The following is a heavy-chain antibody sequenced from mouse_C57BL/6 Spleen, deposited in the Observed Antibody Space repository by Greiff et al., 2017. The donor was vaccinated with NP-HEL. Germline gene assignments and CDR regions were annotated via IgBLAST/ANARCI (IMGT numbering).Heavy chain of an antibody. CDR1: GYTFTSYW. CDR2: IYPSDSET. V-gene: IGHV1-61*01. J-gene: IGHJ4*01. D-gene: IGHD1-1*01. Sequence: QVQLQQSGAELVRPGSSVKLSCKASGYTFTSYWMDWVKQRPGQGLEWIGNIYPSDSETHYNQKFKDKATLTVDKSSSTAYMQLSSLTSEDSAVYYCARSYYVYAMDYWGQGTSVTVSS. CDR3: ARSYYVYAMDY.